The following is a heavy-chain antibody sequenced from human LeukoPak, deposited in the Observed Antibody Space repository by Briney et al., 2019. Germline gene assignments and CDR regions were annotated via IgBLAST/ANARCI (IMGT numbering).Heavy chain of an antibody. CDR2: ISYDGSNK. CDR1: GFTFSSYA. D-gene: IGHD6-13*01. CDR3: AKGSDRIAAAGTSFDY. Sequence: GGSLRLSCAASGFTFSSYAMHWVRQAPGKGLEWVAVISYDGSNKYYADSVKGRFTISRDNSKNTLYLQMNSLRAEDTAVYYCAKGSDRIAAAGTSFDYWGQGTLVTVSS. V-gene: IGHV3-30-3*01. J-gene: IGHJ4*02.